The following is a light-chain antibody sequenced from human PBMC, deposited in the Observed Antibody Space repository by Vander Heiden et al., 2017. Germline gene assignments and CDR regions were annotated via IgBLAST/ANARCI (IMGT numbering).Light chain of an antibody. Sequence: AIRMTQSPSPLSASTGDRVTITCRASQGISSYLAWYQQKPGKAPKLLIYAASTLQSGVPSRFSGSGSGTDFTLTISCLQSEDFATYYCQQYYSYPQTFGGGTKVEIK. J-gene: IGKJ4*01. CDR3: QQYYSYPQT. V-gene: IGKV1-8*01. CDR1: QGISSY. CDR2: AAS.